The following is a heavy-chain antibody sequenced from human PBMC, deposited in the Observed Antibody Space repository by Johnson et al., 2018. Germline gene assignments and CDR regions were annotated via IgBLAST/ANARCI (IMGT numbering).Heavy chain of an antibody. V-gene: IGHV3-30*03. J-gene: IGHJ3*02. CDR3: ARAGGSTGYEAFDS. Sequence: VQLVESGGGVVQPGRSLRLSCAASGFTFSDYGMHWVRQAPGKGLEWVAVISYDGSNKYYAESVKGRFLIARDNSKNTLDVQMNSLRAEDTALYSCARAGGSTGYEAFDSWGQGTMVTVSS. CDR2: ISYDGSNK. CDR1: GFTFSDYG. D-gene: IGHD3-9*01.